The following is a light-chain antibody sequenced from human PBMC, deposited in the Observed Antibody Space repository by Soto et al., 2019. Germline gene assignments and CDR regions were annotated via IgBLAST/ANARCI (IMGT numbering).Light chain of an antibody. CDR3: QTWGSGII. V-gene: IGLV4-69*01. CDR2: LNNDGSH. J-gene: IGLJ2*01. CDR1: SAHSLFA. Sequence: QSVLTQSPSASASLGASVKLTCTLSSAHSLFAIAWHQQQPDKGPRFLMKLNNDGSHTKGDGIPDRFSGSSSGAERYLTISSLQSEDSADYYCQTWGSGIIFGGGTKLTVL.